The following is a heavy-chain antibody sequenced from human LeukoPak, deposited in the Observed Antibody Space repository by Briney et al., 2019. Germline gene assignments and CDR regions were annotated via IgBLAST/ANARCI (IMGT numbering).Heavy chain of an antibody. D-gene: IGHD6-6*01. V-gene: IGHV1-69*13. CDR3: ARPYSSSSYYYGMDV. CDR1: GGTFSSYA. CDR2: NIPIFGTA. J-gene: IGHJ6*02. Sequence: SVKVSCKASGGTFSSYAISWVRQAPGQGLEWMGGNIPIFGTANYAQKFQGRVTITADESTNTAYMELSSLRSEDTAVYYCARPYSSSSYYYGMDVWGQGTTVTVSS.